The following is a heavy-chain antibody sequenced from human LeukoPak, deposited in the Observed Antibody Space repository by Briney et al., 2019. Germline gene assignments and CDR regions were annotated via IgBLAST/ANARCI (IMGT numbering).Heavy chain of an antibody. CDR1: GFTFDDYA. Sequence: GRSLRLSCAASGFTFDDYAMHWVRQAPGKGLEWVSGISWNSGSICYADSVKGRFTISRDNAKNSLYLQMNSLRAEDTALYYCAVYGSGNIKSNHPTFDYWGQGTLVTVSS. CDR2: ISWNSGSI. J-gene: IGHJ4*02. D-gene: IGHD3-10*01. CDR3: AVYGSGNIKSNHPTFDY. V-gene: IGHV3-9*01.